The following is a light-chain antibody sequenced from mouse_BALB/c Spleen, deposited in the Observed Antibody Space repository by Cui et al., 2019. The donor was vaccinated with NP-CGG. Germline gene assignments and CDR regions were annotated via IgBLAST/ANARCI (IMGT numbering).Light chain of an antibody. CDR1: TGAVTTSNY. J-gene: IGLJ3*01. Sequence: QAVVTQDSALTTSPGETVTLTCRSSTGAVTTSNYANWVQEKPDHLFTGLIGGTNNRAPGVPARFSGSLIGDKAALTITGAQTEDEAIYFCALWYSNHWIFGSGTKVTVL. CDR3: ALWYSNHWI. CDR2: GTN. V-gene: IGLV1*01.